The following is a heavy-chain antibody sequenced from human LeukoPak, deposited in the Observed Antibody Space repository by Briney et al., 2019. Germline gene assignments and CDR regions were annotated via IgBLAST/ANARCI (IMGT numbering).Heavy chain of an antibody. Sequence: ASVKVSCKASGYTFTSYDINWVRQATGQGLEWMGWMNPNSGNTGYAQKFQGRVTMTRSTSISTAYMELSSLRSEDTAVYYCARDLGDGGYNTFDSWGQGTLVTVSS. CDR1: GYTFTSYD. J-gene: IGHJ4*02. D-gene: IGHD5-24*01. CDR2: MNPNSGNT. CDR3: ARDLGDGGYNTFDS. V-gene: IGHV1-8*01.